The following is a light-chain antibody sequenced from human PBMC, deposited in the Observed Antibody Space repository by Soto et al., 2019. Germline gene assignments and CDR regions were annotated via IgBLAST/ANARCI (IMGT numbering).Light chain of an antibody. CDR1: QSVSSNY. V-gene: IGKV3-20*01. J-gene: IGKJ1*01. Sequence: EMVLTQSPGTLSLSPGERAAFSCRASQSVSSNYLAWYQQKPCQAPRLLIYGAFKRATGIPDRFSGSGSGTDFTLTINRLEPEDFAVYSCQQYGSTPLTFGQGTKVDIK. CDR2: GAF. CDR3: QQYGSTPLT.